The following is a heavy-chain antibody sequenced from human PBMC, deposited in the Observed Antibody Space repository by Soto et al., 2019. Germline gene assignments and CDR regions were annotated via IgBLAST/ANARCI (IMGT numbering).Heavy chain of an antibody. V-gene: IGHV3-48*01. CDR1: GFTFSSYS. CDR3: AREPPWSLGWHPVDY. CDR2: ISSSSSTI. J-gene: IGHJ4*02. Sequence: GGSLRLSCAASGFTFSSYSMNWVRQAPGKGLEWVSYISSSSSTIYYADSVKGRFTISRDNAKNSLYLQMNSLRAEDTAVYYCAREPPWSLGWHPVDYWGQGTLVTVSS. D-gene: IGHD1-26*01.